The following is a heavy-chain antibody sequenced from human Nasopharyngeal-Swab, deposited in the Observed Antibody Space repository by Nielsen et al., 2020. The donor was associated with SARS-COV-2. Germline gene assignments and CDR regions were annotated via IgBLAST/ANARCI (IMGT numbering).Heavy chain of an antibody. CDR2: ISSSSSYI. Sequence: GGSLRLSCAASGFTFSSYSMNWVRQAPGKGLEWVSSISSSSSYIYYADSVKGRFTISRDNAKNSLYLQMNSLRDEDTAVYYCARGATILGGHASRMDVWGQGTTVTVSS. J-gene: IGHJ6*02. V-gene: IGHV3-21*01. CDR3: ARGATILGGHASRMDV. CDR1: GFTFSSYS. D-gene: IGHD3-3*01.